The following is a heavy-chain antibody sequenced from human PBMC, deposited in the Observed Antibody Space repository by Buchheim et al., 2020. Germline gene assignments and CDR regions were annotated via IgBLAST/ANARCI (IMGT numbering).Heavy chain of an antibody. CDR3: AKFSRELLQLPDY. V-gene: IGHV3-30*18. D-gene: IGHD1-26*01. CDR1: GFTFSSYG. CDR2: ISYDGSNK. Sequence: QVQLVESGGGVVQPGRSLRLSCAASGFTFSSYGMHWVRQAPGKGLEWVAVISYDGSNKYYADSVKGRFTISRGNSKNTLYLQMNSLRAEDTAVYYCAKFSRELLQLPDYWGQGTL. J-gene: IGHJ4*02.